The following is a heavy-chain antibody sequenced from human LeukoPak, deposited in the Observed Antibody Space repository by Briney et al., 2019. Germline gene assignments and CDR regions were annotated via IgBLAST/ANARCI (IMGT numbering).Heavy chain of an antibody. J-gene: IGHJ4*02. Sequence: PGGSLRLSCAASGFTFSSYSMNWVRQAPGKGLEWVSAISGSGGSTYYADSVKGRFTISRDNSKNTLYLQMNSLRAEDTAVYYCARPSSPGPIVATSNDYWGQGTLVTVSS. D-gene: IGHD5-12*01. V-gene: IGHV3-23*01. CDR1: GFTFSSYS. CDR2: ISGSGGST. CDR3: ARPSSPGPIVATSNDY.